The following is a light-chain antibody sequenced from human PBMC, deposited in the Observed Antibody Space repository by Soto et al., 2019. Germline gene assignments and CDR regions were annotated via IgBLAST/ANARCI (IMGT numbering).Light chain of an antibody. Sequence: QSALTQLRSVSGCPGQSVSISCTGTNSDVGAYNYVSWFQQHPGKAPKLMIFQVSNRPSGVSDRFSGSKSGNTASLTNSRLQAEDEADYYCNSHTTSSTWVFGGGTKVT. CDR2: QVS. J-gene: IGLJ3*02. CDR3: NSHTTSSTWV. V-gene: IGLV2-14*01. CDR1: NSDVGAYNY.